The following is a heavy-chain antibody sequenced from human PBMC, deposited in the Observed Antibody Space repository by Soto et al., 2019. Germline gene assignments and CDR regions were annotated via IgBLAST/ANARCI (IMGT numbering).Heavy chain of an antibody. CDR1: GGTFSSYA. J-gene: IGHJ6*02. CDR2: IIPIFGTA. CDR3: AGCLGVTAAYYYYGMDV. Sequence: QVQLVQSGAEVKKPGSSVKVSCKASGGTFSSYAISWVRQAPGQGLEWMGGIIPIFGTANYAQKFQGRVTITADESTSTAYMELSSLRSEDTAVYYCAGCLGVTAAYYYYGMDVWGQGTTVTVSS. D-gene: IGHD2-21*02. V-gene: IGHV1-69*01.